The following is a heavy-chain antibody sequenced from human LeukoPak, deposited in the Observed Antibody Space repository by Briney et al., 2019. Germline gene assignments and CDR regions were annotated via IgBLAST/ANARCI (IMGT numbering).Heavy chain of an antibody. Sequence: GGSLRLSCAASGFTFSSYSMNWVRQAPGKGLEWVSYISSSSSTIYYADSVKGRFTISRDNAKNSLYLQMNSLRAEDTAVYYCARAGYCSSTSCYRGDYWGQGTLVTVSS. V-gene: IGHV3-48*01. J-gene: IGHJ4*02. CDR3: ARAGYCSSTSCYRGDY. CDR2: ISSSSSTI. CDR1: GFTFSSYS. D-gene: IGHD2-2*02.